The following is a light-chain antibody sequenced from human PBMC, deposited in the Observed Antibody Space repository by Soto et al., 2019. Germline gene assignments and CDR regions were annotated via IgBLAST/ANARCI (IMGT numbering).Light chain of an antibody. CDR2: AAS. J-gene: IGKJ1*01. CDR3: LQDYNCPTT. V-gene: IGKV1-6*01. Sequence: AIQMTKSPSSLSASVGDRVTITCRASQGIRNDLGWYQRKPGKAPKLLIYAASSLQSGGAARFSGSGSGTDFTLTISSLQHEDFATYTSLQDYNCPTTFGQGTKLEIQ. CDR1: QGIRND.